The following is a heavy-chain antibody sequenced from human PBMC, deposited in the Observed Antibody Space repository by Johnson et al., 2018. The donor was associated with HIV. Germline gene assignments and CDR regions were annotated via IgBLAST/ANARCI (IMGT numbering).Heavy chain of an antibody. CDR3: AIFSTDPPDAFDI. CDR2: ISYDGSNK. J-gene: IGHJ3*02. CDR1: GFTFSGYA. Sequence: VQLVESGGGVVQPGRSLRLSCAASGFTFSGYAMHWVRQAPGKGLEWVAVISYDGSNKYYADSVKGRFTISRDNSKNTLYLQMNSLRAEDTAVYYCAIFSTDPPDAFDIWGQGTMVTVSS. V-gene: IGHV3-30*04. D-gene: IGHD2/OR15-2a*01.